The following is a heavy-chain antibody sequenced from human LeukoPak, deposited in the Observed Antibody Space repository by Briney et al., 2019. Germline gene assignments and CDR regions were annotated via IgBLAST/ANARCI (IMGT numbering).Heavy chain of an antibody. CDR3: ARGSTILAYSSSWYKRNYFDY. D-gene: IGHD6-13*01. J-gene: IGHJ4*02. CDR1: GGSFSGYD. V-gene: IGHV4-34*01. Sequence: SETLSLTCGVYGGSFSGYDWTWIRQPPGKGLEWIGEINHSGSTNYNPSLKSRVTISVDTSKNQFSLKLSSVTAADTAVYYCARGSTILAYSSSWYKRNYFDYWGQGTLVTVSS. CDR2: INHSGST.